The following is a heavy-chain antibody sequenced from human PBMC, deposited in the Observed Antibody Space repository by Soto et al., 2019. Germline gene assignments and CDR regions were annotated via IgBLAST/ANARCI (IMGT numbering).Heavy chain of an antibody. CDR1: GFTSSSYA. CDR2: ISYDGSNK. Sequence: PGGSLRLSCAASGFTSSSYAMHWVRQAPGKGLGWVAVISYDGSNKYYADSVKGRFTISRDNSKNTLYLQMNSLRAEDTAVYYCPRDRVTAILWYFDLWGRGTLVTVSS. CDR3: PRDRVTAILWYFDL. D-gene: IGHD2-21*02. V-gene: IGHV3-30-3*01. J-gene: IGHJ2*01.